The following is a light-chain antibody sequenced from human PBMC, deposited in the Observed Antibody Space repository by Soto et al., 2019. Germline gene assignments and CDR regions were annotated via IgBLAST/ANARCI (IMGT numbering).Light chain of an antibody. J-gene: IGKJ1*01. CDR3: QQYNNWPWT. V-gene: IGKV1-39*01. Sequence: DIQMTQSPSSLSASVGDRVTINCRASQSIKNYLNWYQQKPGKAPKLLIYAASSLQSGVPSRFSGSGSGTDFTLTISSLQSEDFAVYYCQQYNNWPWTFGQGTKVDIK. CDR1: QSIKNY. CDR2: AAS.